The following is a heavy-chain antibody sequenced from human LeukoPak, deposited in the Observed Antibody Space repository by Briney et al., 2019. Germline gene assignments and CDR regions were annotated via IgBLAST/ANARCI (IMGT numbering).Heavy chain of an antibody. J-gene: IGHJ4*02. CDR2: IYYSGST. Sequence: SETLSLTCTVSGGSISSSSYYWGWIRQPPGKGLEWIGSIYYSGSTYYNPSLKSRVTISVDTSKNQFSLNLSSVTAADTAVYYCATAGGDYGDSVNYWGQGTLVTVSS. CDR3: ATAGGDYGDSVNY. V-gene: IGHV4-39*07. D-gene: IGHD4-17*01. CDR1: GGSISSSSYY.